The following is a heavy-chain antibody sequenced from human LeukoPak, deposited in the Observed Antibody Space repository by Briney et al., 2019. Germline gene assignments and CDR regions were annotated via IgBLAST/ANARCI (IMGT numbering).Heavy chain of an antibody. CDR3: ARGRSYYDSSGYPFHFDY. V-gene: IGHV1-69*05. Sequence: SVKVSCKASGGTFSSYAISWVRQAPGQGLEWMGGIIPIFGTANYAQKFQGRVTITTDESTSTAYMELGSLRSEDTAVYYCARGRSYYDSSGYPFHFDYWGQGTLVTVSS. CDR2: IIPIFGTA. J-gene: IGHJ4*02. CDR1: GGTFSSYA. D-gene: IGHD3-22*01.